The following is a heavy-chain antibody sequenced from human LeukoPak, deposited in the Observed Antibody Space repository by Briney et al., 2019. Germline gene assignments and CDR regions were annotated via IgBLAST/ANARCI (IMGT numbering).Heavy chain of an antibody. Sequence: SVKVSCKASGYTFTSYAISWVRQAPGQGLEWMGGIIPIFGTANYAQKFQGRVTITADESTSTAYMELSSRRSEDTAVYYCTSHRGNSGWYLDLWGRGTLVTVSS. J-gene: IGHJ2*01. CDR3: TSHRGNSGWYLDL. V-gene: IGHV1-69*13. CDR1: GYTFTSYA. CDR2: IIPIFGTA. D-gene: IGHD4-23*01.